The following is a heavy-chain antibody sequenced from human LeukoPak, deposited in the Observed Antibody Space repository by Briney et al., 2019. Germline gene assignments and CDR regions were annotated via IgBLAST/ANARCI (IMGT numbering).Heavy chain of an antibody. Sequence: PSETLSLTCTVSGGSISSSSYYWSWIRQHPGKGLEWIGYIYYNGRINYNPSLKSRIAISVDTSKNQFSLKLSSVTAADTAVYYCARRVGAFPTYYFDYWGQGTRVTVSS. CDR3: ARRVGAFPTYYFDY. J-gene: IGHJ4*02. V-gene: IGHV4-31*03. D-gene: IGHD3-3*02. CDR2: IYYNGRI. CDR1: GGSISSSSYY.